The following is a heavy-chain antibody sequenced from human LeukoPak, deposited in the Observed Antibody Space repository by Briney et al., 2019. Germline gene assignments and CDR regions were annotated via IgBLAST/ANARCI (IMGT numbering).Heavy chain of an antibody. CDR3: AARRVVGATLSFDY. CDR1: RFTFTSSA. V-gene: IGHV1-58*01. D-gene: IGHD1-26*01. Sequence: SVKVSCKASRFTFTSSAVQWARQARGQRLEWIGWIVVGSGNTNYAQKFQERVTITRDMSTSTAYMELSSLRSEDTAVYYCAARRVVGATLSFDYWGQGTLVTVSS. J-gene: IGHJ4*02. CDR2: IVVGSGNT.